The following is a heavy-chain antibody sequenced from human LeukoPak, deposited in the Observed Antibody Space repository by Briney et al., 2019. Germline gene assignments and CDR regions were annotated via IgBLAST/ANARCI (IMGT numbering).Heavy chain of an antibody. CDR1: GFIFSSKS. Sequence: PGRSLRLSCAASGFIFSSKSMNWGRQAPGKGLGWGSYISDSSGTKYYADSVKGRFTISRDNAKNSLYLQMNSLRDEDTAVYYCARDFSPGQRFYFDYWGQGTLVTVSS. D-gene: IGHD6-25*01. CDR2: ISDSSGTK. J-gene: IGHJ4*02. CDR3: ARDFSPGQRFYFDY. V-gene: IGHV3-48*02.